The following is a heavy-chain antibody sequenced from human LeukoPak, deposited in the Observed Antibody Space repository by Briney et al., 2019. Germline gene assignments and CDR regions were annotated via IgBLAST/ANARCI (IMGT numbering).Heavy chain of an antibody. CDR3: AKGGRAAVAGFDY. V-gene: IGHV3-30*18. D-gene: IGHD6-19*01. CDR2: ISYDGSNE. Sequence: GRSLRLSCAASGFTFSSYGMHWVRQAPGKGLEWVAVISYDGSNEYYADSVKGRFTISRDNSKNTLYLQMNSLRAEDTAVYYCAKGGRAAVAGFDYWGQGTLVTVSS. CDR1: GFTFSSYG. J-gene: IGHJ4*02.